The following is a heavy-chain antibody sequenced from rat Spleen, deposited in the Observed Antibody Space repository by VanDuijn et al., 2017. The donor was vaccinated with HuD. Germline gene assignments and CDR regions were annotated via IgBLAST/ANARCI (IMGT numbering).Heavy chain of an antibody. Sequence: EVQLVESGGALVQPGGSLKLSCAASGFTFSDYYMAWVRQAPKKGLEWVASISSEGTNTYYGDSVKGRFTISRDNAKSTLYLQMNSLRSDDTATYYCARHGPGTWYFDFWGPGTMVTVSS. CDR2: ISSEGTNT. CDR3: ARHGPGTWYFDF. CDR1: GFTFSDYY. D-gene: IGHD5-1*01. V-gene: IGHV5-22*01. J-gene: IGHJ1*01.